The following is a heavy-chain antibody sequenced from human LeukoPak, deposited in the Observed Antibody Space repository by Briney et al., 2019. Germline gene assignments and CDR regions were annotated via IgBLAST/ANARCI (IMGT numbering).Heavy chain of an antibody. J-gene: IGHJ4*02. CDR2: IRYDGSNK. Sequence: GGSLRLSCGASGFTFSSYGMHWVRQAPGKGLEWVAFIRYDGSNKYYADSVKGRFTISRDNSKNTLYLQMNSLRAEDTAVYYCARAGRGLRYFDWLTYDYWGQGTLVTVSS. CDR1: GFTFSSYG. V-gene: IGHV3-30*02. D-gene: IGHD3-9*01. CDR3: ARAGRGLRYFDWLTYDY.